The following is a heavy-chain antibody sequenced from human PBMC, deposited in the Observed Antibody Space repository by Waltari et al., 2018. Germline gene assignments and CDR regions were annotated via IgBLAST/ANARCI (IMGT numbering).Heavy chain of an antibody. CDR2: ISYDGSNK. Sequence: QVQLVESGGGVVQPGRSLRLSCAASGFTFSSYAMHWVRQAPGKGLEWVAVISYDGSNKYYADSVKGRFTISRDNSKNTLYLQMNSLRSEDTAVYYCARPSIGPPPYYYYYGMDVWGQGTTVTVSS. CDR3: ARPSIGPPPYYYYYGMDV. V-gene: IGHV3-30-3*01. J-gene: IGHJ6*02. CDR1: GFTFSSYA.